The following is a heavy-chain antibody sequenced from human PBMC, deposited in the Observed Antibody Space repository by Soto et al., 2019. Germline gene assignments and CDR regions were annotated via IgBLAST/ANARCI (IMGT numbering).Heavy chain of an antibody. CDR3: ARSRNYDFWSGYDY. CDR2: ISSSSSYI. Sequence: EVQLVESGGGLVKPGGSLRLSCAASGFTFSSYSMNWVRQAPGKGLEWVSSISSSSSYIYYADSVKGRFTISRDNAKNSLYLQMNSLRAEDTAVYYCARSRNYDFWSGYDYWGQGTLVTVSS. V-gene: IGHV3-21*01. CDR1: GFTFSSYS. D-gene: IGHD3-3*01. J-gene: IGHJ4*02.